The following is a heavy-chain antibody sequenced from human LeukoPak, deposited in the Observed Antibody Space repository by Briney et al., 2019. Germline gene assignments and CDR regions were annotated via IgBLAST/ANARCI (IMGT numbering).Heavy chain of an antibody. CDR2: ISSSSSYI. J-gene: IGHJ4*02. CDR3: ARHPYCSGTSCYNY. CDR1: GFNVRTNY. D-gene: IGHD2-2*02. Sequence: GGSLRLSCAVSGFNVRTNYMSWVRQAPGKGLEWVSSISSSSSYIYYADSVKGRFTISRDNAKNSLYLQMNSLRAEDTAVYYCARHPYCSGTSCYNYWGQGTLVTVSS. V-gene: IGHV3-21*01.